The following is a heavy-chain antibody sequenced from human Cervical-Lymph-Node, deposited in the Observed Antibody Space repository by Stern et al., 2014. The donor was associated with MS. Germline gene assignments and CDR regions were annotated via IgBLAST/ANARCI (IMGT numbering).Heavy chain of an antibody. CDR1: GLTFSDSS. V-gene: IGHV1-58*01. D-gene: IGHD4-17*01. J-gene: IGHJ1*01. CDR3: AAETSFYGDYEDFQY. CDR2: IVVASGQT. Sequence: VQLVQSGPEVKKPGTSVKVSCKASGLTFSDSSVQWVRQAGGHRLEWIGRIVVASGQTNHAPKFQERVTITRDMSTSTAFMELSSLRSEDTAVYYCAAETSFYGDYEDFQYWGQGTLVTVSS.